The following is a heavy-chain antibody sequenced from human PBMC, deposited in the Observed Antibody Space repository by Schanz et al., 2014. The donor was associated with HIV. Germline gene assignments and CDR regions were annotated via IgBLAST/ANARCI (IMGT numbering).Heavy chain of an antibody. Sequence: EEQVLESGGGLVQPGGSLRLSCAASGFTFSRYAMSWVRQAPGKGLEWVSSISGSGGSTYYADSVKGRFTISRGNSKNTLYLQVDNLTADDTAVYYCARDPARSYEPWSGYWYGMDVWGQGTTVIVSS. D-gene: IGHD3-3*01. CDR1: GFTFSRYA. V-gene: IGHV3-23*01. CDR3: ARDPARSYEPWSGYWYGMDV. CDR2: ISGSGGST. J-gene: IGHJ6*02.